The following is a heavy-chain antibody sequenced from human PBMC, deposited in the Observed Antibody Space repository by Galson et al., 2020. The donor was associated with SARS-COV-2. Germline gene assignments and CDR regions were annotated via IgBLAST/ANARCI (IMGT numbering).Heavy chain of an antibody. D-gene: IGHD3-10*01. CDR2: IGTAGDP. V-gene: IGHV3-13*05. CDR1: GFTFSSYD. CDR3: ARGLLDGFGELLYDY. J-gene: IGHJ4*02. Sequence: GVSLQISCAASGFTFSSYDMHWVRQATGKGLEWVSAIGTAGDPYYPGSVKGRFTISRENAKNSLYLQMNSLRAGDTAVYYCARGLLDGFGELLYDYWGQGTLVTVSS.